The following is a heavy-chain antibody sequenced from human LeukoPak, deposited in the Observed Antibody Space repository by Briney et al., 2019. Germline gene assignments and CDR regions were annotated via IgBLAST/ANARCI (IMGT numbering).Heavy chain of an antibody. D-gene: IGHD1-26*01. CDR3: ARSGSFSDWFDP. CDR1: GGSISSYY. Sequence: SETLSPTCTVSGGSISSYYWSWTRQPAGKGLEWIGRIYTSGSTNYNPSLKSRVTMSVDTSKNQFSLKLSSVTAADTAVYYCARSGSFSDWFDPWGQGTLVTVSS. J-gene: IGHJ5*02. CDR2: IYTSGST. V-gene: IGHV4-4*07.